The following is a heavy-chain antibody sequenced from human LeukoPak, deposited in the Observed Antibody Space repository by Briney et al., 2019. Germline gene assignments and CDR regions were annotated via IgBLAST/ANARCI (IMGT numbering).Heavy chain of an antibody. CDR1: GYTFTSYY. D-gene: IGHD2-8*01. Sequence: GESLKISCKGSGYTFTSYYMHWVRQAPGQGLEWMGIINPSGGSTSYAQKFQGRVTMTRDTSTSTVYMELSSLRSEDTAVYYCASGVRDYYYMDVWGKGTTVTISS. V-gene: IGHV1-46*01. J-gene: IGHJ6*03. CDR2: INPSGGST. CDR3: ASGVRDYYYMDV.